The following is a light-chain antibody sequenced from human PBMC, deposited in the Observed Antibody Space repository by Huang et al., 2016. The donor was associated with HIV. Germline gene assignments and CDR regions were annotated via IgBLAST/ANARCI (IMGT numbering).Light chain of an antibody. V-gene: IGKV3-20*01. CDR2: GAS. Sequence: EIVLTQSPGTLSLSPGERATLACRASQTVNSNYLAWYQQKPGQAPRRLVYGASSRATGVPDRFSGSGSGTDFTLTISRLQPEDFAVYYCQQYGNSPRVTFGGGTKVEIK. CDR3: QQYGNSPRVT. CDR1: QTVNSNY. J-gene: IGKJ4*01.